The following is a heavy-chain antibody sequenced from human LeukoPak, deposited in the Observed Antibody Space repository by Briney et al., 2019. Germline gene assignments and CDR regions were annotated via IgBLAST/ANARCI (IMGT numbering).Heavy chain of an antibody. CDR1: GFTFSGSA. CDR2: IRSKGNNYAT. V-gene: IGHV3-73*01. CDR3: TRRYGANSWWFDP. D-gene: IGHD4-23*01. J-gene: IGHJ5*01. Sequence: GGSLKLSCAASGFTFSGSAMHWVRQASGNGLEWVARIRSKGNNYATTYATSVKGRFTISRDDSKNTAYLQMNSLKTEDTAVYYCTRRYGANSWWFDPWGQGTLVTVSS.